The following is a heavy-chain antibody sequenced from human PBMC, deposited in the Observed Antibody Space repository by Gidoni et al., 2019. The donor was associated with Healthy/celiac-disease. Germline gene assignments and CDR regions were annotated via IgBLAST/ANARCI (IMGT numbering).Heavy chain of an antibody. V-gene: IGHV4-59*08. CDR1: GGSISSYS. CDR2: IYYSGST. Sequence: QVQLQESGPGLVKPSETLSLTCTVSGGSISSYSWSWIRQPPGKGLEWIGYIYYSGSTNYNPSLKSRVTISVDTSKNQFSLKLSSVTAADTAVYYCARGGHSGYDLSPDYGMDVWGQGTTVTVSS. D-gene: IGHD5-12*01. CDR3: ARGGHSGYDLSPDYGMDV. J-gene: IGHJ6*02.